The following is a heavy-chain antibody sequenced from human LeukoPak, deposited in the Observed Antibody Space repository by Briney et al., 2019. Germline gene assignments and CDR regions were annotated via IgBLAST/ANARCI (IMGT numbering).Heavy chain of an antibody. J-gene: IGHJ4*02. CDR2: MNPNSGNT. CDR1: GYTFTGYY. D-gene: IGHD6-13*01. CDR3: ARVGIAAVNVQLDY. V-gene: IGHV1-8*03. Sequence: ASVKVSCKASGYTFTGYYMHWVRQATGQGLEWMGWMNPNSGNTGYAQKFQGRVTITRNTSISTAYMELSSLRSEDTAVYYCARVGIAAVNVQLDYWGQGTLVTVSS.